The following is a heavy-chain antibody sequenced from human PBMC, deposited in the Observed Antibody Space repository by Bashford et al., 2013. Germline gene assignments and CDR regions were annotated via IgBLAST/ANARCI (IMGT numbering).Heavy chain of an antibody. CDR3: ATPAEYGDPRDAFDI. CDR1: GGSISSGGYY. V-gene: IGHV4-31*03. J-gene: IGHJ3*02. Sequence: TLSLTCTVSGGSISSGGYYWSWIRQHPGKGLEWIGYIYYSGSTYYNPSLKSRVTISVDTSKNQFSLKLSSVTAADTAVYYCATPAEYGDPRDAFDIVGPRDNGHRLL. D-gene: IGHD2-21*02. CDR2: IYYSGST.